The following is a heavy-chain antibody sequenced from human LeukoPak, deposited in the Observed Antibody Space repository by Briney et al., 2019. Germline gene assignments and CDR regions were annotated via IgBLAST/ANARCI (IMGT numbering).Heavy chain of an antibody. CDR2: IDPSDSYT. CDR3: ARHYTTVTNNYFDY. CDR1: GYCFTSYW. Sequence: GESLKISCKGSGYCFTSYWISWVRQMPGKGLEWMGRIDPSDSYTDYSPSFQGHVTISADKSISTAYLQWSSLKASDTAMYYCARHYTTVTNNYFDYWGQGTLVTVSS. V-gene: IGHV5-10-1*01. J-gene: IGHJ4*02. D-gene: IGHD4-11*01.